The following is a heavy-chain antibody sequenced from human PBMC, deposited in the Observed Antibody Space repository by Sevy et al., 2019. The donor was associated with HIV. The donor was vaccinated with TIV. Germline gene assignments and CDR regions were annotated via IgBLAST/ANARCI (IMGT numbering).Heavy chain of an antibody. D-gene: IGHD4-17*01. J-gene: IGHJ6*02. Sequence: GGSLRLSCAASGFTFSSYAMSWVRQAPGKGLEWVSAISGSGGSTYYADSVKGRFTASRDNSKNTLYLQMNSLRPEDTAVYYCVKGPHPAVTTSYALDVWGQGTTVTVSS. CDR1: GFTFSSYA. CDR3: VKGPHPAVTTSYALDV. V-gene: IGHV3-23*01. CDR2: ISGSGGST.